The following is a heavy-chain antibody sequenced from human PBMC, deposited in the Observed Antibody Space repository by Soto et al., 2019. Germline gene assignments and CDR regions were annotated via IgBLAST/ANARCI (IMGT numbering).Heavy chain of an antibody. D-gene: IGHD6-19*01. CDR1: GGTVSSYT. CDR2: IITILGIA. Sequence: QVQLVQAGAAVKKPGSSVKVSCKASGGTVSSYTISWVRQAPGQGLEWMGRIITILGIANYAHKLQGIVTITADQSTSAANMEMRSLRYEDTDVYYCASRVGIAVATLFDPWGQAALVTVSS. CDR3: ASRVGIAVATLFDP. V-gene: IGHV1-69*02. J-gene: IGHJ5*01.